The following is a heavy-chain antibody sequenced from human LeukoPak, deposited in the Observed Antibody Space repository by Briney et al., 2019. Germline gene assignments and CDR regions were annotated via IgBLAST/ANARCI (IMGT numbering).Heavy chain of an antibody. V-gene: IGHV6-1*01. J-gene: IGHJ3*02. Sequence: SQTLSLTCAISGDSVSGNRATWNWLRQSPSRGLEWLGRIYYRSKWYSDYAVSVKGRITINPDTSKNQFSLQLNSVTPEDTAVYYCARDRDGYNLAAFDIWGQGTMVTVSS. CDR1: GDSVSGNRAT. CDR3: ARDRDGYNLAAFDI. D-gene: IGHD5-24*01. CDR2: IYYRSKWYS.